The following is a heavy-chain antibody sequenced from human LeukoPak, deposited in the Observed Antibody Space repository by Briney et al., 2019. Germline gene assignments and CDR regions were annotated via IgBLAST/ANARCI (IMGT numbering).Heavy chain of an antibody. Sequence: SETLSLTCTVSGGSISSGDYYWSWIRQPPGKGLEWIGYIYYSGSTYYNPSLKSRVTISVDTSKNQFSLKLGSVTAADTAVYYCARERITMVRGVIPTGMDVWGQGTTVTVSS. V-gene: IGHV4-30-4*01. CDR3: ARERITMVRGVIPTGMDV. D-gene: IGHD3-10*01. J-gene: IGHJ6*02. CDR1: GGSISSGDYY. CDR2: IYYSGST.